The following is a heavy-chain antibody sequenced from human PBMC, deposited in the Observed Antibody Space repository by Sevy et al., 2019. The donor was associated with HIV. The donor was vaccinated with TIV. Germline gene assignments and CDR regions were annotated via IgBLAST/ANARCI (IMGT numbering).Heavy chain of an antibody. CDR3: ARDFLGYGYSGNGQGPYAFDI. J-gene: IGHJ3*02. CDR1: GFTFSSYA. Sequence: GGSLRLSCAASGFTFSSYAMHWVRQAPGKGLEWVAVISYDGSNKYHADSVKGRFTLSRDNSKNTLYRQRNSLRAEDTSVYYCARDFLGYGYSGNGQGPYAFDIWGQGTMVTVSS. CDR2: ISYDGSNK. D-gene: IGHD5-12*01. V-gene: IGHV3-30-3*01.